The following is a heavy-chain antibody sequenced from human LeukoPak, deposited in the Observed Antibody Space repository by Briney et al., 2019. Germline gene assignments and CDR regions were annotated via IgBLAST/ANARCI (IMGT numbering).Heavy chain of an antibody. CDR1: GGSFSGYY. Sequence: SETLSLTCAVYGGSFSGYYWNWIRQSPRKGLEWIGEINHIGTTNYIASPKSPVTISVETSKKQFSMRLSSICATGKAGNYLWRFPCRGDSCYSGIWAFDIWGQGTMVSVSS. CDR3: WRFPCRGDSCYSGIWAFDI. V-gene: IGHV4-34*01. D-gene: IGHD2-15*01. J-gene: IGHJ3*02. CDR2: INHIGTT.